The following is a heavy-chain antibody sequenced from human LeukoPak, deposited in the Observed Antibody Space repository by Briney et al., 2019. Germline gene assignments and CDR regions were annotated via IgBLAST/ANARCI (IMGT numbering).Heavy chain of an antibody. Sequence: TGGSLRLSCAASGFTFSSYWMSWVRQAPGKGLEWVANIKEDGSEKYYVDSVKGRFTISRDNAKNSLYLQMNSLRAEDTAVYYCASCGYSSGWYSVEYFQHWGQGTLVTVSS. J-gene: IGHJ1*01. CDR2: IKEDGSEK. V-gene: IGHV3-7*01. CDR3: ASCGYSSGWYSVEYFQH. D-gene: IGHD6-19*01. CDR1: GFTFSSYW.